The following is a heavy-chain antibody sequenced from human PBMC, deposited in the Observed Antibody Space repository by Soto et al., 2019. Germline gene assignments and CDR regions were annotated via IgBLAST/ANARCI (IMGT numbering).Heavy chain of an antibody. CDR2: IIPILGIA. Sequence: ASVKVSCKASGGTFSSYTISWVRQAPGQGLEWMGRIIPILGIANYAQKFQGRVTITADKSTSTAYMELSSLRSEDTAVYYCARDFYGEILTGSIPYYYMDVWGKGTTVTVSS. CDR3: ARDFYGEILTGSIPYYYMDV. V-gene: IGHV1-69*04. J-gene: IGHJ6*03. D-gene: IGHD3-9*01. CDR1: GGTFSSYT.